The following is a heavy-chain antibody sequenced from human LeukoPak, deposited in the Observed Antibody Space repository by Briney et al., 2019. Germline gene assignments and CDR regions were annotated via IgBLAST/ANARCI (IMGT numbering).Heavy chain of an antibody. D-gene: IGHD3-3*01. CDR1: GFTFSNYA. CDR3: ARTTNDFWSARYPLALNY. Sequence: GGSLRLSCAASGFTFSNYAMHWVRQAPGKGLEWVAVIWHDGTTKYYVDSVRGRFTISRDNPKSTLNLQMNSLRVEDTAVYYCARTTNDFWSARYPLALNYWGQGTLVTVSS. V-gene: IGHV3-33*08. CDR2: IWHDGTTK. J-gene: IGHJ4*02.